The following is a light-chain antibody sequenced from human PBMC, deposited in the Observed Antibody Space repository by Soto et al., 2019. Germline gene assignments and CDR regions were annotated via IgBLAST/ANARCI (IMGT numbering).Light chain of an antibody. V-gene: IGLV2-14*01. CDR3: SSYTSSNTLVL. CDR1: SSDVGGYNS. CDR2: DVS. Sequence: QSVLTQPASVSGSPGQSITISCTGTSSDVGGYNSVSWYQQFPGKAPKVMIYDVSNRPSGVSNRFSGSKSGNTASLTISGLQAEDEANYYCSSYTSSNTLVLFGGGTKVTV. J-gene: IGLJ2*01.